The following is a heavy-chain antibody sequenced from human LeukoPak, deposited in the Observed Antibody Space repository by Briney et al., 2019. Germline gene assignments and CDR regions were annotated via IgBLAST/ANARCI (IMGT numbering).Heavy chain of an antibody. CDR3: AAFETSNAQWAHFDF. J-gene: IGHJ4*02. CDR2: ISSSGNYI. CDR1: GFTFSGYS. Sequence: GGSLRLSCAASGFTFSGYSMNWVRQAPGKGLEWVSSISSSGNYIHYADSVKGRFTISRDNTKTSLYLQVNSLRAEDTAVYYCAAFETSNAQWAHFDFWGQGTLVSVSS. V-gene: IGHV3-21*01. D-gene: IGHD1-1*01.